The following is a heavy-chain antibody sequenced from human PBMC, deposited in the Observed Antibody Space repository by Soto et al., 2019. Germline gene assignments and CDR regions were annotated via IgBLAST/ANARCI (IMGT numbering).Heavy chain of an antibody. Sequence: GGSLRLSCAASGFTFTRYSMNWVRQAPGKGLEWVSSISSTTNYIYYGDSMKGRFTISRDNAKNSLYLEMNSLRAEDAAVYYCARESEDLTSNFDYWGQGTLVTVSS. V-gene: IGHV3-21*06. CDR1: GFTFTRYS. CDR2: ISSTTNYI. CDR3: ARESEDLTSNFDY. J-gene: IGHJ4*02.